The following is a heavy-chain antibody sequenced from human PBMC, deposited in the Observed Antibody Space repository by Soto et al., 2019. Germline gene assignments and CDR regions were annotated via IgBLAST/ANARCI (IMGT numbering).Heavy chain of an antibody. Sequence: GGSLRLSCAASGFTFTRYSMNWVRQAPGKGLEWVSSISSTTNYIYYGDSMKGRFTISRDNAKNSLYLEMNSLRAEDAAVYYCARESEDLTSNFDYWGQGTLVTVSS. V-gene: IGHV3-21*06. CDR1: GFTFTRYS. CDR2: ISSTTNYI. CDR3: ARESEDLTSNFDY. J-gene: IGHJ4*02.